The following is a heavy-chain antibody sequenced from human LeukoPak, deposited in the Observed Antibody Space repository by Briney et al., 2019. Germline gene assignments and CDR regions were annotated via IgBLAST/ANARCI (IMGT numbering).Heavy chain of an antibody. Sequence: PGGSLRLSCAASGFTFSSCAMSWVRQAPGKGLEWVSAISGSGGSTYYADSVKGRFTISRDNSKNTLYLQMNSLRAEDTAVYYCAKSPGQLLPQNYFDYWGQGTLVTVSS. D-gene: IGHD2-2*01. CDR1: GFTFSSCA. V-gene: IGHV3-23*01. J-gene: IGHJ4*02. CDR2: ISGSGGST. CDR3: AKSPGQLLPQNYFDY.